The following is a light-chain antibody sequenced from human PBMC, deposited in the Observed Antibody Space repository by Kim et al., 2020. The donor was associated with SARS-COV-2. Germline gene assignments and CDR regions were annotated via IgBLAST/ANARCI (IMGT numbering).Light chain of an antibody. CDR3: QQNYKTPIT. Sequence: DIQMTQSPSSLSASVGDRVTITCRASQSITNYLNWYQQRPGKAPKLLIFAASSLQSGVPSRFSGSGSGTDFTLTISSLQPEDFATYYCQQNYKTPITFGQGTRLEIK. CDR1: QSITNY. J-gene: IGKJ5*01. CDR2: AAS. V-gene: IGKV1-39*01.